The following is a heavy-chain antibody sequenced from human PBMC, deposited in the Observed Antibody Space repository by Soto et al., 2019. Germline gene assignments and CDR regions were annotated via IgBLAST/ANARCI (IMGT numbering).Heavy chain of an antibody. V-gene: IGHV3-21*01. CDR2: ISTTSSYI. CDR3: AREGSLCGDSFSNCVDY. J-gene: IGHJ4*02. CDR1: GFTFSSYS. D-gene: IGHD4-17*01. Sequence: EVQLVESGGGLVKPGGSLRLSCAASGFTFSSYSMNWVRQAPGKGLEWVSSISTTSSYIYYADSVKGRFTISRDNAKNSLYLQMNSLRAEDTAVYYCAREGSLCGDSFSNCVDYWGQGTLVTVSS.